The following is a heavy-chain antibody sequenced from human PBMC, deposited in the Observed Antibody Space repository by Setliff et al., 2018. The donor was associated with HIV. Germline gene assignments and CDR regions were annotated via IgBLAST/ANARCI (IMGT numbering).Heavy chain of an antibody. D-gene: IGHD6-13*01. CDR1: GFTFSDYY. V-gene: IGHV4-31*02. CDR3: ARGRIAAAGTFGY. J-gene: IGHJ4*02. CDR2: IYYSGST. Sequence: LRLSCAASGFTFSDYYMSWIRQHPGKGLEWIGDIYYSGSTYYNPSLKSRVTISVDTSKNKFSLKLSSVTAADTAVYYCARGRIAAAGTFGYWGQGTLVTVSS.